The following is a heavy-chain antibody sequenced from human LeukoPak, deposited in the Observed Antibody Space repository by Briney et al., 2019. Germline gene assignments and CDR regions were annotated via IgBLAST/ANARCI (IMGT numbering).Heavy chain of an antibody. V-gene: IGHV4-30-4*01. Sequence: TSETLSLTCTVSGVSISSGDYYWSWILQPPGMGLDWIVYIHYSGSTYYNPSLKSRATISVNTSNNQFSLKLSPVTAADTAVYSCARARDGPSGSSLYYFDYWGQGTLVTVSS. CDR1: GVSISSGDYY. CDR3: ARARDGPSGSSLYYFDY. CDR2: IHYSGST. J-gene: IGHJ4*02. D-gene: IGHD6-6*01.